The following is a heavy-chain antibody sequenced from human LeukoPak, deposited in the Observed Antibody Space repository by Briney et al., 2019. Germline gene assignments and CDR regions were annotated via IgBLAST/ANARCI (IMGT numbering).Heavy chain of an antibody. V-gene: IGHV4-59*01. Sequence: SETLSLTCTVSGGSISSYYWSWIRQPPGKGLEWIGYIYYSGSTNYNPSLKSRVTISVDTSKNQFSLKLSSVTAADTAVYYCARSSYYDSSGYPVDAFDIWGQGTMVTVSS. D-gene: IGHD3-22*01. CDR3: ARSSYYDSSGYPVDAFDI. CDR2: IYYSGST. CDR1: GGSISSYY. J-gene: IGHJ3*02.